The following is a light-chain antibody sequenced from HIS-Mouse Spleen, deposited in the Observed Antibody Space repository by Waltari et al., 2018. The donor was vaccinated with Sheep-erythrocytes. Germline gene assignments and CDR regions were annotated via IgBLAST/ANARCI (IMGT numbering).Light chain of an antibody. CDR1: NVIRND. Sequence: IQTPYPPTLLSASVGDSVPFTCRARNVIRNDLGWYQQKPGKAPKLLIYAASSLQSGVPSRFSGSGSGTDFTLTISSLQPEDFATYYCLQDYNYSYTFGQGTKVEIK. J-gene: IGKJ2*01. CDR2: AAS. CDR3: LQDYNYSYT. V-gene: IGKV1-6*01.